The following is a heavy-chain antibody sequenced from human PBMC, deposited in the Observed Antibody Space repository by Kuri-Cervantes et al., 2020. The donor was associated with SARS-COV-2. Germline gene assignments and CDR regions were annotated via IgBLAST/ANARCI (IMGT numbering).Heavy chain of an antibody. CDR3: VRLGAAYVDTLVVMRAVHYFDS. Sequence: GESLKISCAASGFTVNYYWMTWVRQAPGGGLEWVANVKQDGSETYYVESVKGRFTISRDNAKNSLYLQMNSLGADDTAVYYCVRLGAAYVDTLVVMRAVHYFDSWGQGTLVTVSS. CDR1: GFTVNYYW. V-gene: IGHV3-7*03. D-gene: IGHD5-18*01. J-gene: IGHJ4*02. CDR2: VKQDGSET.